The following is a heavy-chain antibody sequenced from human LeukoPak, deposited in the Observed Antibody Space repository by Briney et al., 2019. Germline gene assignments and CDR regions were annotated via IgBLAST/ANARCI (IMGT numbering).Heavy chain of an antibody. CDR3: ARGEGGGRYYGEDY. D-gene: IGHD3-10*01. J-gene: IGHJ4*02. V-gene: IGHV3-74*03. Sequence: GGSLRLSCAASGFAFRNYWMHWVRQAPGKGLVWVSRINSDGSSTKYADSVKGRFTISRDNTKNTLYLEMNSLRAEDTAVYYCARGEGGGRYYGEDYWGQGTLVTVSS. CDR1: GFAFRNYW. CDR2: INSDGSST.